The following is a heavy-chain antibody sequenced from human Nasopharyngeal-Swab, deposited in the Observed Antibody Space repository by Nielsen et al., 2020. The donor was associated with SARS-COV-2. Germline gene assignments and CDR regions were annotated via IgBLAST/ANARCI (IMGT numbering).Heavy chain of an antibody. Sequence: ASVKVSCKASGYTFTSYGISWVRQAPGQGLEWMGWISAYNGNTNYAQKLQGRVTMTTDTSTSTAYMELRSLRSDDTAVYYCARERGSSGWYHYYYGMDVWGQGTTVTVSS. D-gene: IGHD6-19*01. CDR1: GYTFTSYG. CDR3: ARERGSSGWYHYYYGMDV. J-gene: IGHJ6*02. V-gene: IGHV1-18*01. CDR2: ISAYNGNT.